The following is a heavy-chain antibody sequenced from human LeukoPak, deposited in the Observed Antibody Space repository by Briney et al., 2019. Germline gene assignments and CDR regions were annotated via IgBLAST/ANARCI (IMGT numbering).Heavy chain of an antibody. Sequence: SETLSLTCTVSGGSISSGSYYWSWVRQPAGKGLEWIGRIYTSGSTNYNPSLKSRVTISVDTSKNQFSLKLSSVTAADTAVYYCARSSYYDFWSGYYMGYYYYYMDVWGKGTTVTVSS. V-gene: IGHV4-61*02. D-gene: IGHD3-3*01. J-gene: IGHJ6*03. CDR3: ARSSYYDFWSGYYMGYYYYYMDV. CDR2: IYTSGST. CDR1: GGSISSGSYY.